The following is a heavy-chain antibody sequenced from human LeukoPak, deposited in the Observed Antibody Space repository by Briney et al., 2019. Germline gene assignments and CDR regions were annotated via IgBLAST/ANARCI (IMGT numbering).Heavy chain of an antibody. J-gene: IGHJ6*03. V-gene: IGHV4-34*01. CDR2: INYSGST. CDR1: GGSFSGYY. CDR3: ASSPMWFGELFGSYYMDV. Sequence: KPSETLSLTCAVYGGSFSGYYCSWIRQPPGKGLEWIGEINYSGSTNYNPSLKSRVTISVDTSKNQFSLKLSSVTAADTAEYYCASSPMWFGELFGSYYMDVWGKGTTVTISS. D-gene: IGHD3-10*01.